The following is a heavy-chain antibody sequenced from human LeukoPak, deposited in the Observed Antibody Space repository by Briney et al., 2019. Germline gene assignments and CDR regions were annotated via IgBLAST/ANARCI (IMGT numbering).Heavy chain of an antibody. D-gene: IGHD3-16*01. V-gene: IGHV4-59*01. CDR2: IYYSGST. CDR3: ARWGSITTARFDY. Sequence: PSETLSLTCTVSGGSISSYYWSWIRQPPGKGLEWIGYIYYSGSTNYNPSLKSRVTISVDTSKNQFPLELSSVTAADTAVYYCARWGSITTARFDYWGQGTLVTVSS. CDR1: GGSISSYY. J-gene: IGHJ4*02.